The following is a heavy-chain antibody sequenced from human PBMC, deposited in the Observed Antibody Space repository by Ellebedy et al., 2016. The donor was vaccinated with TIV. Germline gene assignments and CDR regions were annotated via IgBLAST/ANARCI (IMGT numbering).Heavy chain of an antibody. D-gene: IGHD4-17*01. CDR1: GGSISSYY. CDR2: IYYSGST. J-gene: IGHJ2*01. V-gene: IGHV4-59*01. CDR3: ATYTTVATNWYFDL. Sequence: SETLSLXXTVSGGSISSYYWSWIRQPPGKGLEWIGYIYYSGSTNYNPSLKSRVTISVDTSKNQFSLDLKSVTVADTAVYYCATYTTVATNWYFDLWGRGYLVTVSS.